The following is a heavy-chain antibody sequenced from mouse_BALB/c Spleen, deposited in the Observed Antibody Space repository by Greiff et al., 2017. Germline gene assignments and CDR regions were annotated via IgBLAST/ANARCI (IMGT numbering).Heavy chain of an antibody. V-gene: IGHV1-80*01. D-gene: IGHD1-2*01. CDR1: GYAFSSYW. CDR2: IYPGDGDT. Sequence: QVHVKQSGAELVRPGSSVKISCKASGYAFSSYWMNWVKQRPGQGLEWIGQIYPGDGDTNYNGKFKGKATLTADKSSSTAYMQLSSLTSEDSAVYFCARESYGYYAMDYWGQGTSVTVSS. CDR3: ARESYGYYAMDY. J-gene: IGHJ4*01.